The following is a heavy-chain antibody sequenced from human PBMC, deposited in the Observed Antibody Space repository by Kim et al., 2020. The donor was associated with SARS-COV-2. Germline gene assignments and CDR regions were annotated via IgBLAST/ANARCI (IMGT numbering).Heavy chain of an antibody. CDR2: ISNYNGRT. CDR3: ARAYYEYSDYNYHFFDP. J-gene: IGHJ2*01. Sequence: ASVKVSCRASGYTFNTYGISWVRQAPGQGLEWMGWISNYNGRTNFAQNFQGRVAMPTDTSTSTLYMELNSLRSDDTAVYYFARAYYEYSDYNYHFFDPW. CDR1: GYTFNTYG. V-gene: IGHV1-18*01. D-gene: IGHD3-22*01.